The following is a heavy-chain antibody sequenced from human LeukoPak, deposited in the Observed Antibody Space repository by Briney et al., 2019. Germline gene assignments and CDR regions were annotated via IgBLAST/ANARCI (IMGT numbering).Heavy chain of an antibody. CDR3: ARAAPPAAIRQIYYYYYMDV. V-gene: IGHV4-31*03. D-gene: IGHD2-2*02. CDR1: GGSISSGGYY. CDR2: IYYSGST. J-gene: IGHJ6*03. Sequence: ASETLSLTCTVSGGSISSGGYYWSWIRQHPGKGLEWIGYIYYSGSTYYNPSLKSRVTISVDTSKNQFSLKLSSVTAADTAVYYCARAAPPAAIRQIYYYYYMDVWGKGTTVTVSS.